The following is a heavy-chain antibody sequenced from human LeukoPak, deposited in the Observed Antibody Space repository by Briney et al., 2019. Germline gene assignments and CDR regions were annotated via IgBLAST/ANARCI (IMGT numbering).Heavy chain of an antibody. D-gene: IGHD2-2*01. J-gene: IGHJ5*02. V-gene: IGHV1-69*13. CDR1: GGTFSSYA. CDR2: IIPIFGTA. CDR3: ARDTHCSSTSCYLNWFDP. Sequence: ASVKVSCKASGGTFSSYAISWVRQAPGQGLEWMGGIIPIFGTANYAQKFQGRVTITADESTSTAYMELSSLRSEDTAVYYCARDTHCSSTSCYLNWFDPWGQGTLVTVSS.